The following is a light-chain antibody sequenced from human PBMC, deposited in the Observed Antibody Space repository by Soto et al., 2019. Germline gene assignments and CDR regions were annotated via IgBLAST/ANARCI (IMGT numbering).Light chain of an antibody. CDR1: QSFSSN. J-gene: IGKJ4*01. CDR2: GAS. V-gene: IGKV3-15*01. CDR3: QQYNNWPPLT. Sequence: EIVMTKSPATLSVSPEERATLSCRASQSFSSNLAWYQQKPGQAPRLLIYGASTRATGIPARFSGSGSGTEFTLTISSLQSEDFAVYYCQQYNNWPPLTFGGGTKVEIK.